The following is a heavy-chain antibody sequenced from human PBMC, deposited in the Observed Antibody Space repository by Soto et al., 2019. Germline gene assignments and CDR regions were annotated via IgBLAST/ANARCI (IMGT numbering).Heavy chain of an antibody. CDR3: SSGEQQLVLGAY. Sequence: GASGKVSCKASGYTFSDYYMHWVRQAPGQGPEWMGIINPLSGSTTYAQKFQGRVTMTRDMSTNTVYMDLSSLKSEDTAVYYCSSGEQQLVLGAYWGQGTLVTVSS. CDR2: INPLSGST. J-gene: IGHJ4*02. CDR1: GYTFSDYY. V-gene: IGHV1-46*01. D-gene: IGHD6-13*01.